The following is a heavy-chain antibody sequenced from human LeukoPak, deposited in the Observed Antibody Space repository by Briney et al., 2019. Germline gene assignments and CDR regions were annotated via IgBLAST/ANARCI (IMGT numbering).Heavy chain of an antibody. V-gene: IGHV4-59*08. Sequence: SETLSLTCTVSGGSISSYYWSWIRQPPGKGPEWMGDIYYSGSTNYNPSLKSRVTISVDTSQNQFSLRLSSVTAADTAVYYSARLASGSYGPLTPFDYWGQGTLVTVSS. J-gene: IGHJ4*02. CDR2: IYYSGST. CDR1: GGSISSYY. D-gene: IGHD1-26*01. CDR3: ARLASGSYGPLTPFDY.